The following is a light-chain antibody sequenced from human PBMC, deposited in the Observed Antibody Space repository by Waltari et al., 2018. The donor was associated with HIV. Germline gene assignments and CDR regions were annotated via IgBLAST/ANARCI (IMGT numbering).Light chain of an antibody. Sequence: QSALTQPPPASGSPGQSVTISCTGTSSDGGASNYAPWYQQHPGKAPKLMIYEVTKRPSGVPDRFSGSKSGNTASLTVSGLQAEDEADYYCSSYAGSSNLRVFGGGTKLTVL. J-gene: IGLJ2*01. CDR2: EVT. V-gene: IGLV2-8*01. CDR3: SSYAGSSNLRV. CDR1: SSDGGASNY.